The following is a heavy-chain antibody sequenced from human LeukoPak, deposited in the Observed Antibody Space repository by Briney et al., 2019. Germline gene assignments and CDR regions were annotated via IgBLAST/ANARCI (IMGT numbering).Heavy chain of an antibody. CDR1: GGSISSYY. J-gene: IGHJ4*02. CDR2: IYYSGNT. CDR3: ARDGYLAADY. V-gene: IGHV4-59*12. D-gene: IGHD2-2*03. Sequence: PSETLPLTCTVSGGSISSYYWSWIRQPPGKGLEWIGYIYYSGNTYYNPSLKSRVTISVDTSKNQFSLNLSSVTAADTAVYYCARDGYLAADYWGQGTLVTVSS.